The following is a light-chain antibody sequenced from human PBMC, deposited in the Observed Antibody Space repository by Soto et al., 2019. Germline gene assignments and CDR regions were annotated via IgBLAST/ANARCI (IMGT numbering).Light chain of an antibody. J-gene: IGKJ3*01. CDR3: QQYYSYPPI. CDR2: AAS. Sequence: AIRMTQSPSSFSASTGDRVTITCRASQGISSYLAWYQQKPGKAPKLLIYAASTLQSGVPSRFSGSGSGTDFTLTISCLQSEDFATYYCQQYYSYPPIFGPGTKVAIK. CDR1: QGISSY. V-gene: IGKV1-8*01.